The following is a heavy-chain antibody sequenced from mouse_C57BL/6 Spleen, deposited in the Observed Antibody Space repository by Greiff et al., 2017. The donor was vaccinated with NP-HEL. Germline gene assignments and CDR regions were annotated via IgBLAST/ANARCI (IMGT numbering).Heavy chain of an antibody. CDR1: GYTFTSYW. CDR2: IYPGSGST. J-gene: IGHJ2*01. Sequence: QVQLQQPGAELVKPGASVKMSCTASGYTFTSYWITWVKQRPGQGLEWIGDIYPGSGSTNYNEKFKSKATLTVDTSSSTAYMQLSSLTSEDSAVYYCARGDYGSSYDYWGQGTTLTVSS. CDR3: ARGDYGSSYDY. D-gene: IGHD1-1*01. V-gene: IGHV1-55*01.